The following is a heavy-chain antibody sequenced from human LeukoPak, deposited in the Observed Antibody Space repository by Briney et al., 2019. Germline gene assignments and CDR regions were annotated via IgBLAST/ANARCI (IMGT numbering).Heavy chain of an antibody. CDR2: IYSGGGT. CDR3: AKERQQLVPGHFDY. D-gene: IGHD6-13*01. J-gene: IGHJ4*02. CDR1: GFTVSSNY. V-gene: IGHV3-53*01. Sequence: GGSLRLSCAASGFTVSSNYMSWVRQSPGEGLEWASVIYSGGGTYYADSVKGRFTISRDNSKNTVHLQMNSLRAEDTAVYYCAKERQQLVPGHFDYWGQGTLVTVSS.